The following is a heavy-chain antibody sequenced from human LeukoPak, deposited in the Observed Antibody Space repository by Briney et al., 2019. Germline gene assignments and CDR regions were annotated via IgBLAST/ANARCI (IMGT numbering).Heavy chain of an antibody. CDR1: GASFSGYS. V-gene: IGHV4-34*01. CDR2: VNRVGNT. Sequence: PSETLSLTCAVHGASFSGYSWSWVRQPPGKGLEWIGEVNRVGNTIYNPSLKSRVTISIDTSTTQFSLRLSSVTVADTAVYFCAREGVVSDYNWFDPWGQGTLVTVSS. CDR3: AREGVVSDYNWFDP. J-gene: IGHJ5*02. D-gene: IGHD6-25*01.